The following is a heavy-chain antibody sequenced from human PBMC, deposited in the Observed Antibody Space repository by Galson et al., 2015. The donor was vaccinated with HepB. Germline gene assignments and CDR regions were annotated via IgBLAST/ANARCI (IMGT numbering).Heavy chain of an antibody. CDR1: ESTFSTPG. CDR3: TKDSGWEHHS. CDR2: ISASGDHT. Sequence: SLRLSCADSESTFSTPGMSWVRQGPGKGLEWVSGISASGDHTSYADSVRGRFTISRDNYRNTLYLKMNSLRVDDTAVYYRTKDSGWEHHSWCQGTLVIVSS. J-gene: IGHJ4*02. V-gene: IGHV3-23*01. D-gene: IGHD1-26*01.